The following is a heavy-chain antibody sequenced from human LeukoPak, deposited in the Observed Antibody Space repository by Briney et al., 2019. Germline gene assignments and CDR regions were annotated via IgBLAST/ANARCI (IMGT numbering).Heavy chain of an antibody. Sequence: GGSLRLSCAASGCTFSSYGMHWVRQAPGKGLEWVAFIRYDGSNKYYADSVKGRFTISRDNSKNTLYLQMNSLRAEDTAVYYCAKDAPNYGGNDRFDYWGQGTLVTVSS. CDR1: GCTFSSYG. D-gene: IGHD4-23*01. J-gene: IGHJ4*02. CDR2: IRYDGSNK. V-gene: IGHV3-30*02. CDR3: AKDAPNYGGNDRFDY.